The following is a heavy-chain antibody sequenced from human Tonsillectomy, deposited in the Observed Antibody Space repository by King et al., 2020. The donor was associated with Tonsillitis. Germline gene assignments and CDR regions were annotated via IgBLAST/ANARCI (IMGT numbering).Heavy chain of an antibody. CDR3: ARDLGKFDRSGYSYNWWFDP. D-gene: IGHD3-3*01. V-gene: IGHV1-69*12. CDR2: IIPIFGTA. CDR1: GGTFSSYA. J-gene: IGHJ5*02. Sequence: QLVQSGAEVKKPGSSVKVSCKASGGTFSSYAISWVRQAPGQGLEWMGGIIPIFGTANYAQKCQGRVTITADESTSTAYMELSSLRSEDTAVYYCARDLGKFDRSGYSYNWWFDPWGQGTLVTVSS.